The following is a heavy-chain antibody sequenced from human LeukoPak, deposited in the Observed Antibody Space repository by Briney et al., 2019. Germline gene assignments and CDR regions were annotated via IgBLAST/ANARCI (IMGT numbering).Heavy chain of an antibody. CDR3: ARHARSGVRDAFDI. J-gene: IGHJ3*02. V-gene: IGHV4-31*03. CDR1: GGSISSGGYY. CDR2: IYYSGST. Sequence: SETLSLTCTVSGGSISSGGYYWSWIRQHPGKGLEWIGYIYYSGSTYYNPSLKSRVTISVDTSENQFSLKLSSVTAADTAVYYCARHARSGVRDAFDIWGQGTMVTVSS. D-gene: IGHD7-27*01.